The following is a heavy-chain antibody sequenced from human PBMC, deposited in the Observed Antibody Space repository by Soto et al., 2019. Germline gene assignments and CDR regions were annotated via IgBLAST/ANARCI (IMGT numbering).Heavy chain of an antibody. V-gene: IGHV3-23*01. CDR2: ISGSGGST. D-gene: IGHD6-6*01. CDR1: GVTFSSYA. CDR3: AKAAASSSAQTHDY. J-gene: IGHJ4*02. Sequence: PGGSLRLSCAASGVTFSSYAMSWVRQAPGKGLEWVSAISGSGGSTYYADSVKGRFTISRDNSKNTLYLQMNSLRAEDTAVYYCAKAAASSSAQTHDYWGQGTLVTVSS.